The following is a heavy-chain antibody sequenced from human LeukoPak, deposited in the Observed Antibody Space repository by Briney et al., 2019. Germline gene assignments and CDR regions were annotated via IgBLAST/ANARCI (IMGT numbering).Heavy chain of an antibody. D-gene: IGHD1-26*01. CDR3: ATKYSGSYGGIYAFDI. J-gene: IGHJ3*02. V-gene: IGHV1-69*05. CDR1: GGTFSNYA. CDR2: IIPIFGTA. Sequence: SVKVSCKASGGTFSNYAISWVRQAPGQGLEWMGGIIPIFGTANYAQKFQGRVTITTDESTSTAYMELSSLRSEDTAVYYCATKYSGSYGGIYAFDIWGQGTMVTVSS.